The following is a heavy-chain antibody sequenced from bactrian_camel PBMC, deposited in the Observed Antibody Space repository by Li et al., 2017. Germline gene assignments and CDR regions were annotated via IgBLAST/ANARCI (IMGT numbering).Heavy chain of an antibody. V-gene: IGHV3S57*01. D-gene: IGHD6*01. Sequence: HVQLVESGGGSVQAGGTLRLACVVSTNHFIEYCMTWFRQVPGKEREGVAAISNVGDRTYADSVQGRFTISKDNAKRTLTLQLNSLKPEDTAMYYCTVESPWKGPCTWFLAGGFNNKGQGTQVTVS. J-gene: IGHJ4*01. CDR1: TNHFIEYC. CDR2: ISNVGDR.